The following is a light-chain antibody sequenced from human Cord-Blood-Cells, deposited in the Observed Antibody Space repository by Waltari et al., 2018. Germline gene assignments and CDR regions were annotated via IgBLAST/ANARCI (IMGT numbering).Light chain of an antibody. V-gene: IGKV4-1*01. CDR3: QQYYSTSYT. CDR2: WAS. J-gene: IGKJ2*01. Sequence: DIVMTQSPDSLAVSLGERATINCKSSQSVLYSSNNKNYLAWYRQKPGQPPKLLIYWASTRESGVPDRFSGSGSVTDFTLTISSLQAEDVAVYYCQQYYSTSYTFGQGTKLEIK. CDR1: QSVLYSSNNKNY.